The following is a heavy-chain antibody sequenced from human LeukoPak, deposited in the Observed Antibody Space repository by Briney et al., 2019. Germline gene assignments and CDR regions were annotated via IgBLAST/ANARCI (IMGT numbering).Heavy chain of an antibody. CDR1: GYTFTGYY. D-gene: IGHD3-10*01. CDR3: ARGRFGELFDY. Sequence: ASVKVSCKASGYTFTGYYMHWVRQAPGQGLEWMGIINPSGGSTSYAQKFQGRVTMTRDMSTSTVYMELSSLRSEDTAVYYCARGRFGELFDYWGQGTLVTVSS. CDR2: INPSGGST. V-gene: IGHV1-46*01. J-gene: IGHJ4*02.